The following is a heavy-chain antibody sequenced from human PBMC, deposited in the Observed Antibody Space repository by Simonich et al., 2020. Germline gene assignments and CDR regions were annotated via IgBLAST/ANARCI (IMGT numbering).Heavy chain of an antibody. J-gene: IGHJ6*02. D-gene: IGHD1-26*01. V-gene: IGHV4-59*08. CDR1: GGSISSYY. CDR3: ARSLGYYYYYYGMDV. Sequence: QVQLQESGPGLVKPSETLSLTCTVSGGSISSYYWSWIRQPPGKGLEWIGYLYYSGSTNYNPSLKSRVTISVDTSKNQFSLKLSSVTAADTAVYYCARSLGYYYYYYGMDVWGQGTTVTVSS. CDR2: LYYSGST.